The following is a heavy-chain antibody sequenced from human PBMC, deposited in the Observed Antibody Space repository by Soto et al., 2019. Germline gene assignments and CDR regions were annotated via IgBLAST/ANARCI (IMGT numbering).Heavy chain of an antibody. D-gene: IGHD3-10*01. CDR1: GYTFTSYA. CDR2: INAGNGNT. J-gene: IGHJ6*02. V-gene: IGHV1-3*01. CDR3: ASPIDYGSGSYHSYGMDV. Sequence: ASVKVSCKASGYTFTSYAMHWVRQAPGQRLEWMGWINAGNGNTKYSQKFQGRVTITRDTSASTAYMELSSLRSEDTAVYYCASPIDYGSGSYHSYGMDVWGQGTKLTLSS.